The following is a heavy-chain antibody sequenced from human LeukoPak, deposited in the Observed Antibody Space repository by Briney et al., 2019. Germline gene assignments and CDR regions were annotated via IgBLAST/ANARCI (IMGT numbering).Heavy chain of an antibody. CDR1: GFTFSSYG. J-gene: IGHJ4*02. CDR3: AKGYYDSSGYYYDY. V-gene: IGHV3-30*02. CDR2: IRYDGSNK. D-gene: IGHD3-22*01. Sequence: PGGSQRLSCAASGFTFSSYGMHWVRQALGKGLEWVAFIRYDGSNKYYVDSVKGRFTISRDNSKNTLYLQMNSLRAEDTAMYYCAKGYYDSSGYYYDYWGQGNLVTVSS.